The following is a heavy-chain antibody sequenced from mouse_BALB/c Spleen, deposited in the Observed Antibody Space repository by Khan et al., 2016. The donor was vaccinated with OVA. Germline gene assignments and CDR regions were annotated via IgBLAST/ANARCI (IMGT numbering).Heavy chain of an antibody. CDR2: INPGSGGT. D-gene: IGHD2-3*01. V-gene: IGHV1-54*01. Sequence: QVQLVESGTELVRPGTSVKVSCKASGYAFTHYLIEWVKQRPGQGLQWMGVINPGSGGTNYNAKFEGRATLTADNSSSPVYLHLNTLTTDDSAVYYVATWFYDGYLAWFDYWGQGTMVTVSA. J-gene: IGHJ3*01. CDR3: ATWFYDGYLAWFDY. CDR1: GYAFTHYL.